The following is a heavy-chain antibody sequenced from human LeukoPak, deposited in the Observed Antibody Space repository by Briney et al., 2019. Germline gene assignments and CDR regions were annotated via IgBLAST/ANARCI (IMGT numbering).Heavy chain of an antibody. J-gene: IGHJ3*02. CDR2: IKQDGSEK. CDR1: GFTFSSYW. D-gene: IGHD3-3*01. Sequence: GGSLRLSCAASGFTFSSYWMSWVRQAPGKGLEWVANIKQDGSEKYYVDSVKGRFTISRDNAKNSLFLQMNSLRAEDTAVYYCVRELHDFWSGNPFHAFDIWGQGTMVTVSS. CDR3: VRELHDFWSGNPFHAFDI. V-gene: IGHV3-7*01.